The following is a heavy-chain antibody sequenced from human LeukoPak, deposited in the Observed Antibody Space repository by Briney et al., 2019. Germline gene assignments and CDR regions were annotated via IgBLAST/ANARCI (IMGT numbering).Heavy chain of an antibody. Sequence: VSVKVSCKASGYTFTYYAMHWVRQAPGQGLQWMGWITPGGGTNYPQKFQGRVAITWDTSITTAYMDLSRLTSDDTAVYYCARDRYGDGFAHFDYWGQGALVTVSS. CDR2: ITPGGGT. CDR1: GYTFTYYA. CDR3: ARDRYGDGFAHFDY. V-gene: IGHV1-2*02. J-gene: IGHJ4*02. D-gene: IGHD5-24*01.